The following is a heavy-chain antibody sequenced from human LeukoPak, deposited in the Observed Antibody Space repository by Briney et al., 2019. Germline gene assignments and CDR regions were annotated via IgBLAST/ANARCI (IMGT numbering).Heavy chain of an antibody. V-gene: IGHV1-46*01. CDR2: INPSGGST. D-gene: IGHD3-22*01. CDR3: ARYRRRYYDSSGYYNYGMDV. CDR1: GYTFTSYY. J-gene: IGHJ6*02. Sequence: ASVKVSYKASGYTFTSYYMHWVRQAPGQGVEWMGIINPSGGSTSYAQKFQGRVTMTRDTSTSTVYMELSSLRSEDTAVYYCARYRRRYYDSSGYYNYGMDVWGQGTTVTVSS.